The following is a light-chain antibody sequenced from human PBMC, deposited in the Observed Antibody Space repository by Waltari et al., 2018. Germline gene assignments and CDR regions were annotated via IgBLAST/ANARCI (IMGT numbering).Light chain of an antibody. CDR3: QQSKIWPA. J-gene: IGKJ1*01. V-gene: IGKV3-15*01. Sequence: EIVMTQSPATLSVSPGERATLSWRASQGISSDLAWYQQKPGQAPRLLIFGASTRATGVPARFSGSGSGTEFTLTISSLQSEDFGVYYCQQSKIWPAFGQGTKVEIK. CDR2: GAS. CDR1: QGISSD.